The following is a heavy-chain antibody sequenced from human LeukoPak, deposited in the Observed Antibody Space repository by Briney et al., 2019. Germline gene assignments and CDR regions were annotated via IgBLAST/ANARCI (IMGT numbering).Heavy chain of an antibody. CDR2: INQDESAI. D-gene: IGHD1-20*01. CDR3: ATTDDTIAGPY. V-gene: IGHV3-7*01. Sequence: GGSLRLSCAASGFTFSDYWMTWVRQAPGKGLEWVANINQDESAIFYAGSVKGRFTISRENVKNSLYLHKNNLRAEDTAVYYCATTDDTIAGPYWGQGTLVTVSS. CDR1: GFTFSDYW. J-gene: IGHJ4*02.